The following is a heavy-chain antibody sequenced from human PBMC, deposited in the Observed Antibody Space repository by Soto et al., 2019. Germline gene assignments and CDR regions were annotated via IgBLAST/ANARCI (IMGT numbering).Heavy chain of an antibody. CDR2: IIPISGTA. CDR3: ARGIAARDGGNYSYYGMEV. Sequence: QVQLVQSGAEVKKHGSSVKVSCKASGGTFSSYAISWVRQAPGQGLEWMGGIIPISGTANYAQKFQGRVTITADESTSTAYREQSSLRYEDTAVYYCARGIAARDGGNYSYYGMEVWGQGTTVTVSS. V-gene: IGHV1-69*01. J-gene: IGHJ6*02. CDR1: GGTFSSYA. D-gene: IGHD6-25*01.